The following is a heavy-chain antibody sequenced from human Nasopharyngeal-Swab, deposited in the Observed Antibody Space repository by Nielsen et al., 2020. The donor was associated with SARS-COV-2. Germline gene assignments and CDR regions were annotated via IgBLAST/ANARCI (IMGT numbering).Heavy chain of an antibody. Sequence: GESLKISCAASGFTFNKYNFNWVRQAPGKGLEWVSSISSSSSYIYYADSVKGRFTISRDNYNSKNTVDLQMNSLRAEDTAVYYCARFPRYDLYSFQSEYFQNWGQGTLVTVSS. J-gene: IGHJ1*01. D-gene: IGHD3-3*01. V-gene: IGHV3-21*04. CDR1: GFTFNKYN. CDR2: ISSSSSYI. CDR3: ARFPRYDLYSFQSEYFQN.